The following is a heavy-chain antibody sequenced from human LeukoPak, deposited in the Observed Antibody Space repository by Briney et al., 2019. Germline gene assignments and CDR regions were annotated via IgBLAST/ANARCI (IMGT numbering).Heavy chain of an antibody. CDR1: GGSISSSSYY. D-gene: IGHD2-2*01. Sequence: PSETLSLTCTVSGGSISSSSYYWGWIRQPPGKGLEWIGSIYYSGSTYYNPSLKSRVTISVDTSKNQFSLKLSSVTAADTAVYYCARHSGDVVVVPAAKNWFDPWGQGTLVTVSS. V-gene: IGHV4-39*01. J-gene: IGHJ5*02. CDR3: ARHSGDVVVVPAAKNWFDP. CDR2: IYYSGST.